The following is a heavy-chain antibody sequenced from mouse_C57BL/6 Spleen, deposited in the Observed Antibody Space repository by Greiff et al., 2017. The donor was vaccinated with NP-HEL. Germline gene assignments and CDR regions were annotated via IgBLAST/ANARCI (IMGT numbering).Heavy chain of an antibody. CDR2: IYPGDGDT. V-gene: IGHV1-80*01. J-gene: IGHJ2*01. Sequence: QVQLQQSGAELVKPGASVKISCKASGYAFSSYWMNWVKQRPGKGLEWIGQIYPGDGDTNYNGKFKGKATLTADKSSSTAYMQLSSLTSEDSAVYFCAREGLALYYFDYWGQGTTLTVSS. CDR1: GYAFSSYW. CDR3: AREGLALYYFDY. D-gene: IGHD3-3*01.